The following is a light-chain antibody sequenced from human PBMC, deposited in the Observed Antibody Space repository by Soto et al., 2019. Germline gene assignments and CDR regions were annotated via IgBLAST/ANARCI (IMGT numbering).Light chain of an antibody. CDR1: QSVSSSY. J-gene: IGKJ5*01. CDR2: GAS. V-gene: IGKV3D-20*02. CDR3: QQRNVWPPIT. Sequence: EIVFTQSPGTLSLSPGARTTLSCRGSQSVSSSYLSWYHQKPGQAPRLLIYGASSRATGIPDRFSGSGSGTDFTLTISRLEPEDFVVYYCQQRNVWPPITFGQGTRLEIK.